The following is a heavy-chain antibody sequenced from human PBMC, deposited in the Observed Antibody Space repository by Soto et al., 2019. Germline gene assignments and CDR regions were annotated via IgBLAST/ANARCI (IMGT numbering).Heavy chain of an antibody. V-gene: IGHV1-69*06. CDR3: ARRGRESANWFDP. Sequence: QMQLVQSGAEVKKPGSSVKVSCKASGGSFNSYAISWVRQAPGQGLEWMGGIIPMSGRPNYAQRFQGRVTISADKFTSTVYMEVHSLRYEDTAVYYCARRGRESANWFDPWGQGTLVTVSS. J-gene: IGHJ5*02. CDR1: GGSFNSYA. CDR2: IIPMSGRP.